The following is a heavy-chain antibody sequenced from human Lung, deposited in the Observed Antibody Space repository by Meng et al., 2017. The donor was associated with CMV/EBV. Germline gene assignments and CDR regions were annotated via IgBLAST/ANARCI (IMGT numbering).Heavy chain of an antibody. D-gene: IGHD3-16*01. CDR3: AREQGAMGGNYYYALDV. V-gene: IGHV3-7*01. J-gene: IGHJ6*02. Sequence: GESXKISXAASGFIFSNYWMTWVRQAPGKGLEWVDTIKEDGSEKSYVDAVKGRFTISRDNSKNSLSLERNSLRAEDMAVYYCAREQGAMGGNYYYALDVWGQGTXVTVSS. CDR1: GFIFSNYW. CDR2: IKEDGSEK.